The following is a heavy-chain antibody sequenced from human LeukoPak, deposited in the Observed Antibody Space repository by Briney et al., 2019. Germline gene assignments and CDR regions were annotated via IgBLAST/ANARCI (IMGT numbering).Heavy chain of an antibody. J-gene: IGHJ4*02. D-gene: IGHD6-13*01. Sequence: PGGSLRLSCAASGFTFSSYWMSWVRQAPGKGLEWVANIKQDGSEKYYVDSVKGRFTISRDNAKNSLYLQMNSLRAEDTAVYYCARDFIAAAGPIDYWGQGTLVTVSS. CDR3: ARDFIAAAGPIDY. CDR2: IKQDGSEK. CDR1: GFTFSSYW. V-gene: IGHV3-7*01.